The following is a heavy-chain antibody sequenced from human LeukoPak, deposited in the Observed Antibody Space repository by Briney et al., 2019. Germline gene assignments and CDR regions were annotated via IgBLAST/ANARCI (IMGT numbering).Heavy chain of an antibody. CDR1: GGTFSSYA. D-gene: IGHD3-10*01. CDR3: ARAFYPQMMVRGVITTPRAFDY. V-gene: IGHV1-69*06. Sequence: GASVKVSCKASGGTFSSYAISWVRQAPGQGLEWMGGIIPIFGTANYAQKFQGRVTITADKSTSTAYMELSSLRSEDTAVYYCARAFYPQMMVRGVITTPRAFDYWGQGTLVTVSS. CDR2: IIPIFGTA. J-gene: IGHJ4*02.